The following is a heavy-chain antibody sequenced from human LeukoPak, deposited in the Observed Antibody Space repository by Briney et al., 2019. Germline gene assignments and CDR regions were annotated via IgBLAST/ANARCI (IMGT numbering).Heavy chain of an antibody. CDR1: GYTFTGYY. V-gene: IGHV1-2*02. CDR2: INPNSGGT. CDR3: ARGPVGYCSGGSCYDY. D-gene: IGHD2-15*01. Sequence: ASVKVSCTASGYTFTGYYMHWVRQAPGQGLEWMGWINPNSGGTNYAQKFQGRVTMTRDTSISTAYMELSRLRSDDTAVYYCARGPVGYCSGGSCYDYWGQGTLVTVSS. J-gene: IGHJ4*02.